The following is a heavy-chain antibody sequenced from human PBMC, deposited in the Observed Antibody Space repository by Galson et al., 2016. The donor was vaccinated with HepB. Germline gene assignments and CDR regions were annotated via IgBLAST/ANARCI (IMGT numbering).Heavy chain of an antibody. D-gene: IGHD2-15*01. Sequence: LSLTCTVSGGSISSSSYYWGWIRQPPGKGLEWIGSIYYSGSTYYNPSLTSRVTISVDTSKNQFSLMLGSVTAADTAIYYCARGSNCSGGRCFWFDPWGQGTLVTVSS. CDR3: ARGSNCSGGRCFWFDP. J-gene: IGHJ5*02. V-gene: IGHV4-39*07. CDR1: GGSISSSSYY. CDR2: IYYSGST.